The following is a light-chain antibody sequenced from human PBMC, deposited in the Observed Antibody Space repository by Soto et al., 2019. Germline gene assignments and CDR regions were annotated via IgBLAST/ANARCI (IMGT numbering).Light chain of an antibody. CDR2: EVS. Sequence: HSALTQPASVSGSPGQSITISCTGTSSDVGGYNYVSWYQQHPGKAPKVMIFEVSNRPSGVSNRFSGSKSGNTASLAISGLQAEDEADYYCNSYTSSSTHVFGTGTKVTVL. CDR1: SSDVGGYNY. V-gene: IGLV2-14*01. CDR3: NSYTSSSTHV. J-gene: IGLJ1*01.